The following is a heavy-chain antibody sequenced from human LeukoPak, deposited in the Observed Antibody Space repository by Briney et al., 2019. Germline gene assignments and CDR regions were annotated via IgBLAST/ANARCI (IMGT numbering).Heavy chain of an antibody. V-gene: IGHV1-8*01. CDR1: GYTFISYD. Sequence: ASVKVSCKASGYTFISYDINWVRQATGQGLEWMAWMNPNSGNTGYAQKFQGRVTMTRNTSISTAYMELSSLRSEDTAVYYCARGPYYYDSSGNQIDYWGQGTLVTVSS. D-gene: IGHD3-22*01. CDR2: MNPNSGNT. CDR3: ARGPYYYDSSGNQIDY. J-gene: IGHJ4*02.